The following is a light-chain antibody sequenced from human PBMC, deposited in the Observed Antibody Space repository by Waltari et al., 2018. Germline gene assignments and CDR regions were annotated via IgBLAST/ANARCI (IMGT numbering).Light chain of an antibody. Sequence: QSALTQPASVSGSPGQSITISCTGTSSDVGRYNLVSWYQQHPGKAPKLMIYGVSKRPSGVSNRFSGSTSGNTASLTISGLQAEDEADYYCCSYAGSSTFYVFGTGTKVTVL. CDR2: GVS. CDR3: CSYAGSSTFYV. J-gene: IGLJ1*01. V-gene: IGLV2-23*02. CDR1: SSDVGRYNL.